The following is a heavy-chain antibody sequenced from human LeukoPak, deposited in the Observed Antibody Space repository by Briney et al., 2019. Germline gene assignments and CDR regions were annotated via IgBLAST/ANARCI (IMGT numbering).Heavy chain of an antibody. J-gene: IGHJ3*02. CDR2: ISSSSSYI. D-gene: IGHD5-12*01. CDR3: ARDISGYDFGAFDI. V-gene: IGHV3-21*01. CDR1: GFTLSSYS. Sequence: GGSLRLSCAASGFTLSSYSMNWVRQAPGKGLEWVSSISSSSSYIYYADSVKGRFTISRDNAKNSLYLQMNSLRAEDTAVYYCARDISGYDFGAFDIWGQGTMVTVSS.